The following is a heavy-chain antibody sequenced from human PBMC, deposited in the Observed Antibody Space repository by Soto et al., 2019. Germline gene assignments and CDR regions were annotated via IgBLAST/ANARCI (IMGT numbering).Heavy chain of an antibody. CDR2: IIPIFGTV. V-gene: IGHV1-69*12. CDR1: GGTFSSYA. J-gene: IGHJ2*01. D-gene: IGHD5-12*01. Sequence: QVQLVQSGAEVKKPGSSVKVSCKASGGTFSSYAISWVRQAPGQGLEWMGGIIPIFGTVNYAQKFQGRVTITADESTSTAYMELSSLSSEDTAVYYCARGNHRWLQLWYFDLWGRGTLVTVSS. CDR3: ARGNHRWLQLWYFDL.